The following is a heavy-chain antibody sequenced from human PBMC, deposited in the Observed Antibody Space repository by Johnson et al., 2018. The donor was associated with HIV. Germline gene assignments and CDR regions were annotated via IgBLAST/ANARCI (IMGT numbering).Heavy chain of an antibody. J-gene: IGHJ3*02. Sequence: VQLVESGGGLVEPGGSLRLSCTASGFSFGDYYMGWIRQAPGKGLEWISYISAFGLTMSYVDSVKGRFTISRHNVRNSLYLQMSSLRAADTAVYYCAREKLGSTEYDAFDIWGQGTMVTVSS. D-gene: IGHD4-17*01. CDR2: ISAFGLTM. V-gene: IGHV3-11*04. CDR1: GFSFGDYY. CDR3: AREKLGSTEYDAFDI.